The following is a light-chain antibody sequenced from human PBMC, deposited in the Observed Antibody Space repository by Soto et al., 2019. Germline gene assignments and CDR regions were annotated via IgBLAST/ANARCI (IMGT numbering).Light chain of an antibody. CDR1: QTISSW. Sequence: DIQMTQSPSTLYGSVGDRVTITCRASQTISSWLAWYQQKPGKAPKLLIYKASTLKSGVPSRFSGSGSGTEFTLTISSLQPDDFAPYYCQHYNRYSEAFGQGTKV. CDR2: KAS. CDR3: QHYNRYSEA. J-gene: IGKJ1*01. V-gene: IGKV1-5*03.